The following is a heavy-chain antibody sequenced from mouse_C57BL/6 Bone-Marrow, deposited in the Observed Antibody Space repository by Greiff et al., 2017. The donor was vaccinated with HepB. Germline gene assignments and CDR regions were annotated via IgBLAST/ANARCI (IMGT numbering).Heavy chain of an antibody. J-gene: IGHJ3*01. CDR2: INPYNGGT. CDR3: PYGSSYGFAY. D-gene: IGHD1-1*01. V-gene: IGHV1-19*01. CDR1: GYTFTDYY. Sequence: EVKLQESGPVLVKPGASVKMSCKASGYTFTDYYMNWVKQSHGKSLEWIGVINPYNGGTSYNQKFKGKATLTVDKSSSTAYMELNSLTSEDSAVYYCPYGSSYGFAYWGQGTLVTVSA.